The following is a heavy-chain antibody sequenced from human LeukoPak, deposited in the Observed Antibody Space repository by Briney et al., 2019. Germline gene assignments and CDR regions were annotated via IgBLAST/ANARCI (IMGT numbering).Heavy chain of an antibody. J-gene: IGHJ4*02. D-gene: IGHD1-26*01. CDR3: ARDQYSGYSPFDH. V-gene: IGHV3-33*01. CDR1: GFSFRNHG. CDR2: IWYDESNR. Sequence: GGSLRLSCKASGFSFRNHGMHWVRQAPGKGLEWVAFIWYDESNRLYRDSVKGRFTISRDISTNTLYLQMNNLRAEDTAIYYCARDQYSGYSPFDHWGQGALVTVSS.